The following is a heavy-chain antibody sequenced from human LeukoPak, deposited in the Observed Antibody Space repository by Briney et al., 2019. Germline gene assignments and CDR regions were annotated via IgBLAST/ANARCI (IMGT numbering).Heavy chain of an antibody. D-gene: IGHD3-16*01. CDR2: IIPIFGTA. V-gene: IGHV1-69*06. CDR1: GGTFSSYA. Sequence: ASVKVSCKASGGTFSSYAISWVRQAPGQGLEWMGGIIPIFGTAIYAQKFQGRVTMTEDTSTDTAYMELSSLRSEDTAVYYCATLTVLQYFDYWGQGTLVTVSS. CDR3: ATLTVLQYFDY. J-gene: IGHJ4*02.